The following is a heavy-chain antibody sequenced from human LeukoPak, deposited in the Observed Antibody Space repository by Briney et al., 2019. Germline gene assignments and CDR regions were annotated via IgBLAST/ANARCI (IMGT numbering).Heavy chain of an antibody. V-gene: IGHV3-23*01. J-gene: IGHJ6*02. Sequence: GGSLRLSCAASGFTFSSYAMSWVRQAPGKGLEWVSAISDSGGSTYYADSVKGRYTISRDNSKNTLYLQMNSLRAEDTAVYYCARDTDYDFWSGSQGMDVWGQGTTVTVSS. CDR3: ARDTDYDFWSGSQGMDV. D-gene: IGHD3-3*01. CDR1: GFTFSSYA. CDR2: ISDSGGST.